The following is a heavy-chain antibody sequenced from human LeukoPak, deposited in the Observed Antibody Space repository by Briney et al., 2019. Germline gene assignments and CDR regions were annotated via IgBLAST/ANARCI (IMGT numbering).Heavy chain of an antibody. CDR1: GFSVSGNY. CDR3: AKDTVEWEPYYFDY. J-gene: IGHJ4*02. D-gene: IGHD1-26*01. V-gene: IGHV3-53*01. Sequence: GGSLRLSCAASGFSVSGNYMSWVRQAPGKGLEWVSFIHTAGSTFYADSVKGRFTISRDNSKNTLYLQMNSLRAEDTAVYYCAKDTVEWEPYYFDYWGQGTLVTVSS. CDR2: IHTAGST.